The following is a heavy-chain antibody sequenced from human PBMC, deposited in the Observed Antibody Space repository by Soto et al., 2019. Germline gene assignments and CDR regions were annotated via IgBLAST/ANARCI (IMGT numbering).Heavy chain of an antibody. CDR3: AQGGRDGYNRLVFDY. V-gene: IGHV2-70*01. Sequence: SGPTLVNPTQTLTLTCTFSGFSLSTSGMCVSWIRQPPGKALEWLALIDWDDDKYYSTSLKTRLTISKDTSKNQVVLTMTNMDPVDTATYYCAQGGRDGYNRLVFDYWGQGTLVTVS. D-gene: IGHD5-12*01. CDR1: GFSLSTSGMC. CDR2: IDWDDDK. J-gene: IGHJ4*02.